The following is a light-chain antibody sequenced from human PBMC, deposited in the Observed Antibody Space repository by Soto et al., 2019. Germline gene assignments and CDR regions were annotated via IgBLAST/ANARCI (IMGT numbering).Light chain of an antibody. CDR1: RGISNY. CDR2: AAP. V-gene: IGKV1-27*01. CDR3: QKYNSAPRT. J-gene: IGKJ1*01. Sequence: DIQMTQSPSSLSASVGDRVTITCRASRGISNYLAWYQQKPGKVPKLLIYAAPTLQSAVPPRFSGSGSGTDFTLTISSLQPEDVATYYCQKYNSAPRTFGQGTNVEIK.